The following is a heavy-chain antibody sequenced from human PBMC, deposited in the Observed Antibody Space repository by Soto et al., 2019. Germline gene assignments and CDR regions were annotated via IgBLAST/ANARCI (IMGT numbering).Heavy chain of an antibody. J-gene: IGHJ4*02. CDR1: GGTFSSYT. CDR3: ASLGDDFWSGYYL. D-gene: IGHD3-3*01. Sequence: ASVKVSCKASGGTFSSYTISWVRQAPGQGLEWMGRIIPILGIANYAQKFQGRVTITADKSTSTAYMELSSLRSEDTAVYYCASLGDDFWSGYYLWGQGTLVTVSS. CDR2: IIPILGIA. V-gene: IGHV1-69*02.